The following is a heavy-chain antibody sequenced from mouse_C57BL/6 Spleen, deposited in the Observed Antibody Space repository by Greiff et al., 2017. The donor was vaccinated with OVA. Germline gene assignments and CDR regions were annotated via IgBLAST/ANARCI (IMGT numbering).Heavy chain of an antibody. D-gene: IGHD1-1*01. V-gene: IGHV1-50*01. CDR3: ARFYYGSSQYYFDD. CDR2: IDPSDSYT. CDR1: GYTFTSYW. J-gene: IGHJ2*01. Sequence: QVQLQQSGAELVKPGASVKLSCKASGYTFTSYWMQWVKQRPGPGLEWIGEIDPSDSYTNYNQKFKGKATLTVDTSTSTAYMQLSSLTSEDSAVYYCARFYYGSSQYYFDDWGQGTTLTVSS.